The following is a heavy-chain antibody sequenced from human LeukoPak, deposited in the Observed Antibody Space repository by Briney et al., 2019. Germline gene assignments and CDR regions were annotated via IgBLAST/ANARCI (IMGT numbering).Heavy chain of an antibody. Sequence: SETLSLTCAVYGGSFSGYYWSWIRQPPGKGLEWIGEINHSGSTNYNPSLKSRVTISVDTPKNQFSLKLSSVTAADTAVYYCARATNYYGSGSYYNNWGQGTLVTVAS. D-gene: IGHD3-10*01. CDR3: ARATNYYGSGSYYNN. J-gene: IGHJ4*02. V-gene: IGHV4-34*01. CDR2: INHSGST. CDR1: GGSFSGYY.